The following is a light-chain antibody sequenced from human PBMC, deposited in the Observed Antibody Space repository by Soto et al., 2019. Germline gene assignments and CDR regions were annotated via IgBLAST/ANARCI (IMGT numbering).Light chain of an antibody. Sequence: DIVMTQSPATLSVSPGERATLSCRASQSVSSSLAWYQQKPGQAPRLLIYGASTRATGIPASFSGSGSGTEFTLTISSLQSEDFAVYYCQQYDKWPLTFGGGTKVDIK. CDR2: GAS. CDR1: QSVSSS. CDR3: QQYDKWPLT. J-gene: IGKJ4*01. V-gene: IGKV3-15*01.